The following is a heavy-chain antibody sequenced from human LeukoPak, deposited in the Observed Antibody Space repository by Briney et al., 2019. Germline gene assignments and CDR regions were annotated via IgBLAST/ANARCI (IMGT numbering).Heavy chain of an antibody. CDR3: APAGGISTWFLDY. D-gene: IGHD3-10*01. CDR1: GFDFSGYS. Sequence: GGSLRLTCAASGFDFSGYSMTWVRQGPGKGLEWVSSITSASSAMYYADSVKGRFIISRDNAKKSLYLQMDSLRAEDTGVYYCAPAGGISTWFLDYWGQGTLVAVSS. CDR2: ITSASSAM. V-gene: IGHV3-21*03. J-gene: IGHJ4*02.